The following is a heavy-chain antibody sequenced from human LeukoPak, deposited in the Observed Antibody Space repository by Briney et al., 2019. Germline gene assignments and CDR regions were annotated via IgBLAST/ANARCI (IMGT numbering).Heavy chain of an antibody. CDR3: ARRHSDSSGYWYFDY. CDR2: INHSGST. D-gene: IGHD3-22*01. V-gene: IGHV4-34*01. CDR1: GVTFSGYY. J-gene: IGHJ4*02. Sequence: PSETLSRTCAAYGVTFSGYYWSWVRQPPGKGLEWIGEINHSGSTNYNPSPKSRVTISVDASKIQFSVKLSSVTAADTAVYYCARRHSDSSGYWYFDYWGQGTLVTVSS.